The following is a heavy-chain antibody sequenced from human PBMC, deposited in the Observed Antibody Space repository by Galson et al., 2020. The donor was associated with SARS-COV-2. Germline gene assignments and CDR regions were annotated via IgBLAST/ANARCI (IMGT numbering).Heavy chain of an antibody. CDR2: IIPIFVTA. D-gene: IGHD3-16*01. CDR1: GGTFSSYA. V-gene: IGHV1-69*13. CDR3: ARHGLKVLPTDYYYYYMDV. J-gene: IGHJ6*03. Sequence: SVTVSCKASGGTFSSYAISRVRQAPGQGLEWMGAIIPIFVTANYAQKFHARVTITAHEPTSTAYMELSSLRSEDTAVYYCARHGLKVLPTDYYYYYMDVWGKGTTVTVSS.